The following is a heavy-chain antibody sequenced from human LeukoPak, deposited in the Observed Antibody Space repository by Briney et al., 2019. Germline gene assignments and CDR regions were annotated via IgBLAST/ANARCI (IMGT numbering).Heavy chain of an antibody. V-gene: IGHV1-2*02. CDR3: ARDRGSGSYYESWFDP. CDR1: GYTFTGYN. J-gene: IGHJ5*02. CDR2: INPNSGGT. D-gene: IGHD3-10*01. Sequence: ASVKVSCKASGYTFTGYNMHWVRQAPGQGLEWMGWINPNSGGTNYAQKFQGRVTMTRDTSISTAYMELSRLRSDDTAVYYCARDRGSGSYYESWFDPWGQGTLVTVSS.